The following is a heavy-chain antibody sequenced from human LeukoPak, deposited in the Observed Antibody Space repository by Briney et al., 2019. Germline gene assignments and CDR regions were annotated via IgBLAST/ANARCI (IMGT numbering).Heavy chain of an antibody. CDR1: GFTFSSYA. CDR3: ASYYGDYACDY. Sequence: GGSLRLSCAASGFTFSSYAMSWVRQAPGKGLEWVSAISSSGSNTYYADSVKGRFTISRDNAKNSLYLQMNSLRAEDTAVYYCASYYGDYACDYWGQGTLVTVSS. D-gene: IGHD4-17*01. V-gene: IGHV3-23*01. J-gene: IGHJ4*02. CDR2: ISSSGSNT.